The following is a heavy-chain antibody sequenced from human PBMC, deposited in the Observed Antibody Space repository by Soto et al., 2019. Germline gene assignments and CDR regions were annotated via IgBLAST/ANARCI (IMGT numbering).Heavy chain of an antibody. Sequence: DVKLLESGGGLVQPGGSLRLCCAASQFTFSSFAMTWVRQAPGKGLEWVSFISETGDSLSYAESVKGRFTISRDNSKNTLYLQMSSLRPEDTAVYYYVKRGWLDYWAQGTLVTVSS. J-gene: IGHJ4*02. V-gene: IGHV3-23*01. CDR2: ISETGDSL. CDR1: QFTFSSFA. D-gene: IGHD3-10*01. CDR3: VKRGWLDY.